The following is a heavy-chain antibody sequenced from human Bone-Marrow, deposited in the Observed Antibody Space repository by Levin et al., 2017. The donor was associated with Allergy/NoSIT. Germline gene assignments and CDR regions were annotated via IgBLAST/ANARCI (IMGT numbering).Heavy chain of an antibody. J-gene: IGHJ4*02. D-gene: IGHD3-22*01. CDR3: AKGSDTSGYYFDF. CDR2: INPGDSDT. Sequence: GGSLRLSCKTSSASFAKYWIGWVRQMPGKGLEWMGIINPGDSDTRYNPSFQAQVTISADKSINTAYLHWSNLRTSDTATYYCAKGSDTSGYYFDFWGQGTLVTVSS. CDR1: SASFAKYW. V-gene: IGHV5-51*01.